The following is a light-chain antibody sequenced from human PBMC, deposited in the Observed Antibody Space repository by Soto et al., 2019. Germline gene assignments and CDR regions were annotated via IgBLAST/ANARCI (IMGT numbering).Light chain of an antibody. CDR2: WAS. Sequence: DIVMTQSPDSLAVSLGERATMNCKCSRSVLYKSNNKNHLAWYQQKPGQPPQLIIYWASTRESGVPARFSGSGSVTDFTLTNSSLEAEDVAFYWCQQYFDLPFTFGGGTKVEI. CDR3: QQYFDLPFT. V-gene: IGKV4-1*01. J-gene: IGKJ4*01. CDR1: RSVLYKSNNKNH.